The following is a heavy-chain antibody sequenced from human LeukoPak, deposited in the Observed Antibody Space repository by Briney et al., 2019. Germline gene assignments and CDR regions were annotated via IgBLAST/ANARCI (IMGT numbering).Heavy chain of an antibody. J-gene: IGHJ4*02. CDR2: IYYSGST. CDR3: ARLIRGYCDY. CDR1: GGSISSYY. V-gene: IGHV4-59*08. Sequence: PSETLSLTCTVSGGSISSYYWSWIRQPPGKGLEWIGYIYYSGSTYYNPSLKSRVTISVDTSKNQFSLKLSSVTAADTAVYYCARLIRGYCDYWGQGTLVTVSS. D-gene: IGHD3-16*01.